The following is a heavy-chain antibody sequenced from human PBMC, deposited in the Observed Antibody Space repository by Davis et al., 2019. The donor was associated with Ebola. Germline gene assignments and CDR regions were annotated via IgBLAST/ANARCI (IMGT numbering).Heavy chain of an antibody. Sequence: MPSETLSLTCTVSGASISSAAYYWNWIRQYPGKGLEWIGYIYKSVNTNYNPSLKSRVTISVDTSKNQVSLKLDSVTAADTAVYYCARGTGAVTTYAFDIWGQGTTVTVSS. CDR3: ARGTGAVTTYAFDI. V-gene: IGHV4-61*08. D-gene: IGHD4-17*01. J-gene: IGHJ3*02. CDR2: IYKSVNT. CDR1: GASISSAAYY.